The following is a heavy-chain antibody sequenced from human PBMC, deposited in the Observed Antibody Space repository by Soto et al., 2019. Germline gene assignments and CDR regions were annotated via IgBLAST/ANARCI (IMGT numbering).Heavy chain of an antibody. CDR3: VKEVEGFDY. CDR1: GFTFSSHT. Sequence: GGSLRHSSASSGFTFSSHTMSWVRQAPGKGLEWVSSITSSSRDVFYADSVKGRFTISRDNAKNSLYLQMNSLRAEDTAVYYCVKEVEGFDYWGQGTLVTVSS. CDR2: ITSSSRDV. D-gene: IGHD1-1*01. V-gene: IGHV3-21*01. J-gene: IGHJ4*02.